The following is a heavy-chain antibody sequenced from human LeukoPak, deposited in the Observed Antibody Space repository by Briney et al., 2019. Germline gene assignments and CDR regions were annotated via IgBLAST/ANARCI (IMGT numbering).Heavy chain of an antibody. V-gene: IGHV3-30*18. D-gene: IGHD4-17*01. J-gene: IGHJ4*02. Sequence: GGSLRLSCAASGFTFSSYGMHWVRQAPGKGLEWVAVISYDGRQIYYADSVKGRFTISRDNSKSTVYLQMNSLTTDDTAVYSCAKDFNTVTTLDSWGQGTLVTVSS. CDR2: ISYDGRQI. CDR3: AKDFNTVTTLDS. CDR1: GFTFSSYG.